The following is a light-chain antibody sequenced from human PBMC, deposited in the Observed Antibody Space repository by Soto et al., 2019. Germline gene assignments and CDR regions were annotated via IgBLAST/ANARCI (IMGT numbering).Light chain of an antibody. CDR1: SSDVGRYNH. V-gene: IGLV2-14*01. Sequence: QSVLTQPASVSGSPGQSITISCTGTSSDVGRYNHVSWYQHHPGKAPKLLISEVSKRPSGVSNRFSGYKSDYTASLTISGLQAEDEADYYCNSHTSGDFRVFGTGTKLTVL. CDR2: EVS. CDR3: NSHTSGDFRV. J-gene: IGLJ1*01.